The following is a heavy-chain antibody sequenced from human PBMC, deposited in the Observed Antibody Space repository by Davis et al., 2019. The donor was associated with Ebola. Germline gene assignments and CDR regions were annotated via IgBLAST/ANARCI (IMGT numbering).Heavy chain of an antibody. CDR2: INHSGST. V-gene: IGHV4-34*01. D-gene: IGHD3-3*01. Sequence: SETLSLTCAVYGGSFSGYYWSWIRQPPGKGLEWIGEINHSGSTNYNPSLQSRVTITVDTSKNQFSLKLSSVTAADTAVYYCARGGFLEWLSDYYYYGMDVWGQGTTVTVSS. CDR1: GGSFSGYY. CDR3: ARGGFLEWLSDYYYYGMDV. J-gene: IGHJ6*02.